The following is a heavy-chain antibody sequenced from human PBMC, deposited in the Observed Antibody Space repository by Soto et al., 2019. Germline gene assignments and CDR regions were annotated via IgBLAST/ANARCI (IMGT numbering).Heavy chain of an antibody. V-gene: IGHV4-34*01. J-gene: IGHJ1*01. CDR2: INHSGST. Sequence: SETLSLTCAVYGGSFSGYYWSWIRQPPGKGLEWIGEINHSGSTNYNPSLKSRVTISVDTSKNQFSLKLSSVTAADTAVYYCARGGRYSSGWYKLQHWGQGTLVTVSS. CDR3: ARGGRYSSGWYKLQH. CDR1: GGSFSGYY. D-gene: IGHD6-19*01.